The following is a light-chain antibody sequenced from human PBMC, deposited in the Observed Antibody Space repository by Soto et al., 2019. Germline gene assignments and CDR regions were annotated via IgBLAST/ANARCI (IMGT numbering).Light chain of an antibody. CDR1: QSLLYSSTNKNY. V-gene: IGKV4-1*01. CDR3: QQYYSLPIT. Sequence: DIVMTQSPDSLAVSLGERATINCKSSQSLLYSSTNKNYLAWYQQKPGQPPKLLIYWASTRQSGVPDRFSGSGSGTDFTLTISSLQAEDVAVYYCQQYYSLPITFGQGTRVEI. CDR2: WAS. J-gene: IGKJ5*01.